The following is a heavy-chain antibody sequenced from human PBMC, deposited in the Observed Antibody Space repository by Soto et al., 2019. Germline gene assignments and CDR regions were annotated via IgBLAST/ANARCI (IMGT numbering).Heavy chain of an antibody. Sequence: PSETLSLTCPFSGGSISSSSYYWGWIRQPPGKGLEWIGYIYYSGSTNYNPSLKSRVTISVDTSKNQFSLKLSSVTAADTAVYYCARSYDILTGYYRNWFDPWGQGTLVTVSS. CDR1: GGSISSSSYY. J-gene: IGHJ5*02. CDR2: IYYSGST. CDR3: ARSYDILTGYYRNWFDP. D-gene: IGHD3-9*01. V-gene: IGHV4-39*07.